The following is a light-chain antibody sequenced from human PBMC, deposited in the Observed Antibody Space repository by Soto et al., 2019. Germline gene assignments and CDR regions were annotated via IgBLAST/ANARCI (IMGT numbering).Light chain of an antibody. V-gene: IGKV3-20*01. CDR2: GAS. CDR3: QQHDTSLTWT. CDR1: QSIGSNY. J-gene: IGKJ1*01. Sequence: EIVLTQSPVTLSLSPGESATLSCRASQSIGSNYLAWYQQKPGQAPRLLIYGASKRATGIPDRFSGSGSGAEFTLTISRLELEDFASYYCQQHDTSLTWTFGQGTKVEIK.